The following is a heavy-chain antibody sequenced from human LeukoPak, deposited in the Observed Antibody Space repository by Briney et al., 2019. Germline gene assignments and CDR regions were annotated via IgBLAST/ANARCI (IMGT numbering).Heavy chain of an antibody. J-gene: IGHJ3*02. Sequence: SETLSLTCTVSGGSISSSSYYWGWIRQPPGKGLEWIGEINHSGSTNYNPSLKSRVTISVDTSKNQFSLKLSSVTAADTAVYYCAAPRPYSGHDAFDIWGQGTMVTVSS. CDR2: INHSGST. CDR3: AAPRPYSGHDAFDI. D-gene: IGHD5-12*01. CDR1: GGSISSSSYY. V-gene: IGHV4-39*07.